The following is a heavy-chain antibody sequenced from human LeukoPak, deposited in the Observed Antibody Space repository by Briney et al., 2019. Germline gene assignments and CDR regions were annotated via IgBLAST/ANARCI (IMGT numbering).Heavy chain of an antibody. V-gene: IGHV4-39*01. CDR2: IDHAGTT. D-gene: IGHD1-7*01. J-gene: IGHJ6*03. CDR1: GGSIITNDYW. CDR3: ARALTGTFRDYYYYMDV. Sequence: SETLSLTCVVSGGSIITNDYWWGWIRQPPGKGLEWIGTIDHAGTTFYNVSLKSRVTISVDTPNNQFPLRLNSVGAADTAVYYCARALTGTFRDYYYYMDVWGKGTTVTVSS.